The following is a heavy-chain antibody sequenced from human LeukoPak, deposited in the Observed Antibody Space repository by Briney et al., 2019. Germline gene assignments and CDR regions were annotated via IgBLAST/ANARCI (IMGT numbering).Heavy chain of an antibody. CDR1: GFTFSSYD. V-gene: IGHV3-13*01. Sequence: GGSLRLSCAASGFTFSSYDMHWVRQATGKGLEWVSAIGTAGDTYYPGSVKGRFTISRENAKNSLYLQMNSLRAGDTAVYYCARDSDYGGAFDIWGQGTMVTVSS. D-gene: IGHD4-23*01. CDR3: ARDSDYGGAFDI. J-gene: IGHJ3*02. CDR2: IGTAGDT.